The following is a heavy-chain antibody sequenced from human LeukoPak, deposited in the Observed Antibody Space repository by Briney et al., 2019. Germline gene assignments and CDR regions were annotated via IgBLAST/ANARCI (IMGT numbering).Heavy chain of an antibody. D-gene: IGHD3-3*01. J-gene: IGHJ6*04. CDR3: ARLDSRITIFGVAPPDV. CDR1: GGSISSYY. V-gene: IGHV4-59*01. CDR2: IYYSGST. Sequence: SETLSLTCTVSGGSISSYYWSWIRQPPGKGLGWIGYIYYSGSTNYNPSLKSRVTISVDTSKNQFSLKLSSVTAADTAVYYCARLDSRITIFGVAPPDVWGKGTTVTVSS.